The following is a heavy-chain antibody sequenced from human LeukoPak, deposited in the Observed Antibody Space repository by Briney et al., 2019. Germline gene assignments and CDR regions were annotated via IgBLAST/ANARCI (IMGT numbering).Heavy chain of an antibody. J-gene: IGHJ4*02. D-gene: IGHD3-3*01. CDR2: INAGNGNT. V-gene: IGHV1-3*01. CDR1: GYTFTSYA. Sequence: GASAKVSCKASGYTFTSYAMHWVRQAPGQRLEWMGWINAGNGNTKYSQKFQGRVTITRDTSASTAYMELSSLRSEDTAVYYCARDLPYYDFWSGYSPDFDYWGQGTLVTVSS. CDR3: ARDLPYYDFWSGYSPDFDY.